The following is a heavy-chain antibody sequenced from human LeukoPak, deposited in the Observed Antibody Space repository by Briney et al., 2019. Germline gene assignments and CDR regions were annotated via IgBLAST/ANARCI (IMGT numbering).Heavy chain of an antibody. CDR3: AKDPRWFSGSYSGPFDY. J-gene: IGHJ4*02. V-gene: IGHV3-21*01. CDR1: GFTFSSYS. Sequence: PGGSLRLSCAASGFTFSSYSMNWVSQAPGKWLEWVSSISSSSSYIYYADSVKGRFTISRDNSKNTLYLQMNSLRAEDTAVYYCAKDPRWFSGSYSGPFDYWGQGTLVTVSS. CDR2: ISSSSSYI. D-gene: IGHD3-10*01.